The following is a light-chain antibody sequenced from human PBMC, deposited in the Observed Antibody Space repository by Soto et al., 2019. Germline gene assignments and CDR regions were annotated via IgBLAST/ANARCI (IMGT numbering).Light chain of an antibody. CDR3: SLYTSSSIVV. J-gene: IGLJ2*01. V-gene: IGLV2-18*01. CDR1: SSDVGSYNR. Sequence: QSALTQPPSVSGSPGQSVTISCTGTSSDVGSYNRVSWYQQPPGTAPKLMIYEVSNRPSGVPDRFSGSKSGNTASLTISGLLAEDEADYYCSLYTSSSIVVFGGGTKLTVL. CDR2: EVS.